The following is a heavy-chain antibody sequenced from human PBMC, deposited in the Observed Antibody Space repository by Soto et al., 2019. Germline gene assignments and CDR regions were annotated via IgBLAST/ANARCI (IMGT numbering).Heavy chain of an antibody. CDR3: ARIVRRITIFGVALAAWFDP. CDR1: GFSLSNARMG. J-gene: IGHJ5*02. CDR2: IFSNDEK. Sequence: GSGPTLVNPTETLTLTCTVSGFSLSNARMGVSWIRQPPGKALEWLAHIFSNDEKSYSTSLKSRLTISKDTSKSQVVLSMTNMDPVDTATYYCARIVRRITIFGVALAAWFDPWGQGTLVTVSS. D-gene: IGHD3-3*01. V-gene: IGHV2-26*01.